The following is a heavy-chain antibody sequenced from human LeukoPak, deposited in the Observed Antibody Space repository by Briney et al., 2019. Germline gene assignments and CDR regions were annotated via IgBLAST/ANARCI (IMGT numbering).Heavy chain of an antibody. CDR1: GYTFTSYG. J-gene: IGHJ6*02. CDR2: ISAYNGNT. V-gene: IGHV1-18*01. Sequence: ASVKVSCKASGYTFTSYGISWVRQAPGQGLEWMGWISAYNGNTNYAQKLQGRVTMTTDTSTSTAYMELRSLRSDDTAVYYCARELTGYSSSWYDNYYGMDVWGQGTTVTVSS. D-gene: IGHD6-13*01. CDR3: ARELTGYSSSWYDNYYGMDV.